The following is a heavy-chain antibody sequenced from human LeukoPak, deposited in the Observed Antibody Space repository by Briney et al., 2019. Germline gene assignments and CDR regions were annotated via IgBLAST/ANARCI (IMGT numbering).Heavy chain of an antibody. CDR2: IYHSGST. CDR1: GGSISSSNW. V-gene: IGHV4-4*02. D-gene: IGHD6-19*01. Sequence: PSGTLSLTCAVSGGSISSSNWWSWVRQPPGKGLEWIGEIYHSGSTNYNPSLKSRVTISVDKSKNQFSLKLSSVTAADTAVYYCARHEWVAGYSSGYYYYMDVWGKGTTVTVSS. J-gene: IGHJ6*03. CDR3: ARHEWVAGYSSGYYYYMDV.